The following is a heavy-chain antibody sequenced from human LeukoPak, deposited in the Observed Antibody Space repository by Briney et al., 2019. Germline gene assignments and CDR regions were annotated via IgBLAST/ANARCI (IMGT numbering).Heavy chain of an antibody. J-gene: IGHJ4*02. V-gene: IGHV1-2*02. CDR1: GYTFTGYY. CDR3: AKGTMIVVVISPDFDY. D-gene: IGHD3-22*01. CDR2: INPNSGGT. Sequence: APVKVSCKASGYTFTGYYMHWVRQAPGQGLEWMGWINPNSGGTNYAQKFQGRVTMTRDTSISTAYMELSRLRSDDTAVYYCAKGTMIVVVISPDFDYWGQGTLVTVSS.